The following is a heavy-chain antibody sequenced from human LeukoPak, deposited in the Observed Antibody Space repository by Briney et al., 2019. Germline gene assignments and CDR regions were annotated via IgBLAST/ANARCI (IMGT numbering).Heavy chain of an antibody. J-gene: IGHJ4*02. CDR3: ARDSISLASGSPVYYFDY. CDR1: GGSISTGTYY. D-gene: IGHD6-25*01. CDR2: IYHTGNT. V-gene: IGHV4-30-2*01. Sequence: SETLSLTCTVSGGSISTGTYYWSWVRQPPGKGLEWLGYIYHTGNTYYNPSLKSRVTISVDTSKNQFSLKLTSVTAADTAVYYCARDSISLASGSPVYYFDYWGQGTLVAVSS.